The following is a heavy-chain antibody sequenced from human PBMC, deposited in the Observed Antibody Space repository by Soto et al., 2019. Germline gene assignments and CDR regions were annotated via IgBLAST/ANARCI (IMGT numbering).Heavy chain of an antibody. J-gene: IGHJ4*02. V-gene: IGHV4-30-2*01. CDR3: AGGIAARPLGY. CDR1: GGSISSGGYS. Sequence: QLQLQESGSGLVKPSQTLSLTCAVSGGSISSGGYSWSWIRQPPGKGLEWIGYIYHSGSTYYNPSIKSRVTISGDRSKNQFSLRLSSVTAADTAVYYCAGGIAARPLGYWGQGTLVTVSS. D-gene: IGHD6-6*01. CDR2: IYHSGST.